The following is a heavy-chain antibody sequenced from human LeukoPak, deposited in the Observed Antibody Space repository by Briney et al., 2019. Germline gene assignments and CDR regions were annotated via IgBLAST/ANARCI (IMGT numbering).Heavy chain of an antibody. J-gene: IGHJ4*02. V-gene: IGHV3-49*04. Sequence: GGSLRLSCTASGFTFGDYAMTWVHQAPGKGLEWVGFIRSKIYGGTPEYAAPVKGRFTISRDDSKNTLYLQMNSLKTEDTAVYYCTTDLVVVPAAIPYWGQGTLVTVSS. CDR1: GFTFGDYA. CDR2: IRSKIYGGTP. D-gene: IGHD2-2*01. CDR3: TTDLVVVPAAIPY.